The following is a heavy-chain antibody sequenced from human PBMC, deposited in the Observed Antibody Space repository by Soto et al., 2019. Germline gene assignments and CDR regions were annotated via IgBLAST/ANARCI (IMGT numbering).Heavy chain of an antibody. CDR2: ISAYNGNT. V-gene: IGHV1-18*01. Sequence: ASVKVSCKASGYTFTSYGISWVRQAPGQGLEWMGWISAYNGNTNYAQKLQGRFTISRDNSKNTLYLQMNSLRAEDTAVYYCARNEALDYWGQGTLVTVSS. J-gene: IGHJ4*02. CDR3: ARNEALDY. CDR1: GYTFTSYG.